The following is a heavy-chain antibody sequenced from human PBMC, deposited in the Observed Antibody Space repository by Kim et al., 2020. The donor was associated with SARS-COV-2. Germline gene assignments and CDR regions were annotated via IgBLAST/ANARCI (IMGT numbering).Heavy chain of an antibody. Sequence: GGSLRLSCTTSGFTFTGYAMSWVRQAPGKGLEWVSCINGSDGTTYYVDSVEGRFTISRDNSKNTLYLQMNTLRADDTAIYYCIKGRWGWRWDYWGQ. V-gene: IGHV3-23*01. CDR1: GFTFTGYA. CDR3: IKGRWGWRWDY. CDR2: INGSDGTT. J-gene: IGHJ4*02. D-gene: IGHD2-21*01.